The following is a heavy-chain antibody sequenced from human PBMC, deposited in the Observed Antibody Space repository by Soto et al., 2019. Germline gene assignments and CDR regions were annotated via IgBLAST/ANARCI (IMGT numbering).Heavy chain of an antibody. CDR3: ARSGSPMYNWFDP. CDR1: GGSISSYY. V-gene: IGHV4-59*01. D-gene: IGHD3-10*02. Sequence: SETLTLTCTVSGGSISSYYWSWIRQPPGKGLEWIGYIYYSGSTNYNPSLKSRVTISVDTSKNQFSLKLSSVTAADTAVYYCARSGSPMYNWFDPWGQGTLVTVSS. J-gene: IGHJ5*02. CDR2: IYYSGST.